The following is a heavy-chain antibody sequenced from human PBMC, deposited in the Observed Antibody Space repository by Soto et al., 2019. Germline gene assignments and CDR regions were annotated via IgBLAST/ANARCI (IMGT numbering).Heavy chain of an antibody. Sequence: QVQLVESGGGVVQPGRSLRLSCAASGFTFSSYGMHWVRQAPGKGLEWVAVISYDGSNKYYADSVKGRFTISRDNSKNTLYLQMNSLRAEDTAVYYCAKDCPKSSSWTRCFDYWGQGTLVTVSS. V-gene: IGHV3-30*18. CDR1: GFTFSSYG. CDR2: ISYDGSNK. CDR3: AKDCPKSSSWTRCFDY. J-gene: IGHJ4*02. D-gene: IGHD6-13*01.